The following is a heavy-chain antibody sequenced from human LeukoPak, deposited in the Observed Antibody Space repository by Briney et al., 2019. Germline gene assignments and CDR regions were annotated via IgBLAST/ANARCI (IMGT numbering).Heavy chain of an antibody. V-gene: IGHV4-38-2*02. Sequence: PSETLSLTCTVSGYSISSGYYWGWIRQPPGKGLEWIGSIYHSGSTYYNPSLKSRVTISVDTSKNQFSLKLSSVTAADTAVYYCARINDILTGYYLRLDWFDPWGQGTLVTVSS. CDR3: ARINDILTGYYLRLDWFDP. CDR2: IYHSGST. J-gene: IGHJ5*02. D-gene: IGHD3-9*01. CDR1: GYSISSGYY.